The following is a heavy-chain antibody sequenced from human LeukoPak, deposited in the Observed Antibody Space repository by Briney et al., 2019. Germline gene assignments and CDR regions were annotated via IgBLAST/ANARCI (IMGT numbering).Heavy chain of an antibody. CDR2: INVGNGNT. CDR3: ARNEVVSGWTPGY. J-gene: IGHJ4*02. CDR1: GYTFTNYA. V-gene: IGHV1-3*03. Sequence: GASVKVSCKASGYTFTNYAMHWVRQAPGQRLEWMGWINVGNGNTKYSQEFQGRVTITRDTSASTAYMDLSSLRSEDTAVYYCARNEVVSGWTPGYWGQGTLVTVSS. D-gene: IGHD6-19*01.